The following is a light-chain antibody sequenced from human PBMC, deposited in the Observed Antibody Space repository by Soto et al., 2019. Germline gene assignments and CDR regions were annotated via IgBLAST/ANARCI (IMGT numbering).Light chain of an antibody. V-gene: IGKV3-11*01. Sequence: EIVLTQSPATLSLSPGERATLSCRAGQSVSNYLAWYQQKPGQAPRLPIFDASNRATGVPARFSGSGSGTDFTLTISSLEPEDFAVYYCQQRSDWPRTFGQGTRVEIK. J-gene: IGKJ1*01. CDR3: QQRSDWPRT. CDR2: DAS. CDR1: QSVSNY.